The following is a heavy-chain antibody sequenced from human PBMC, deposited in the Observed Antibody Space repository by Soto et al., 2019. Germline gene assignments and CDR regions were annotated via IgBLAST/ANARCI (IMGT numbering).Heavy chain of an antibody. V-gene: IGHV3-23*01. CDR2: ISGSGGST. D-gene: IGHD6-13*01. CDR3: PRQKSRIAAAGTGYYYYGMDV. J-gene: IGHJ6*02. CDR1: GFTFSSYA. Sequence: GGSLRLSCAASGFTFSSYAMSWVRQAPGKGLEWVSAISGSGGSTYYADSVKGRFTISRDNSKNTLYLQMNSLRAEDTAVYYCPRQKSRIAAAGTGYYYYGMDVWGQGTTVTVSS.